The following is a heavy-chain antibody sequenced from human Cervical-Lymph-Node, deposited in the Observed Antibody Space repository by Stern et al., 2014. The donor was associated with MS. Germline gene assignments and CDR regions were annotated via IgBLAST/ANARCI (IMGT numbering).Heavy chain of an antibody. CDR2: LNHRGTS. J-gene: IGHJ4*02. D-gene: IGHD2/OR15-2a*01. CDR3: ARIPYYFVGFDY. CDR1: GGPFVGYY. Sequence: QVQLQQWGAGLLKPSETLSLTCGISGGPFVGYYWTWVRQAPGKGLEWIGELNHRGTSHYNPSLKSRVTLSGDTSRIQFSLNLTSVTAADTAVYYCARIPYYFVGFDYWGQGTLVTVSS. V-gene: IGHV4-34*01.